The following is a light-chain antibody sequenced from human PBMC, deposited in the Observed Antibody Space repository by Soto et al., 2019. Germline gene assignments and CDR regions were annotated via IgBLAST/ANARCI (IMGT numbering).Light chain of an antibody. Sequence: QPVMTQPPSVSAAPGQRVNISCSGSSSNIGGNSVSWYQQLPGTAPKLLIYDDDKRPSGIPDRFSGSKSGTSATLGITGFQTGDEADHYCGAWDSSLRAYVFGTGTKVTVL. J-gene: IGLJ1*01. V-gene: IGLV1-51*01. CDR1: SSNIGGNS. CDR3: GAWDSSLRAYV. CDR2: DDD.